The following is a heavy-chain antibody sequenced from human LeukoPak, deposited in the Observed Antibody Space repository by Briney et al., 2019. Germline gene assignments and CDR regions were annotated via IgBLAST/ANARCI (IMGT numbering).Heavy chain of an antibody. CDR2: IYSGGST. D-gene: IGHD3-22*01. CDR3: ARDSSGYSLSFDY. CDR1: GFTVSSNY. Sequence: GGSLRLSCAAYGFTVSSNYMSLVRQAPGKGLEWVSVIYSGGSTYYADSVKGRFTISRDNSKNTLYLQMNSLRAEDTAVYYCARDSSGYSLSFDYWGQGTLVTVSS. J-gene: IGHJ4*02. V-gene: IGHV3-53*01.